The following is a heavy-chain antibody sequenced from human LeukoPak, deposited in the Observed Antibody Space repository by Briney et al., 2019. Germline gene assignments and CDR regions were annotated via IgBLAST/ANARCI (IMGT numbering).Heavy chain of an antibody. J-gene: IGHJ6*02. CDR1: GFTFSSYA. D-gene: IGHD2/OR15-2a*01. CDR3: AKGDYFYYYYGMDV. Sequence: PGRSLRLSCAASGFTFSSYAMSWVRQPPGKGLEWVWAISGSGGSTYYADSVKGRFTISRDNSKNTLYLQMNSLRAEDTAVYYCAKGDYFYYYYGMDVWGQGTTVTVSS. V-gene: IGHV3-23*01. CDR2: ISGSGGST.